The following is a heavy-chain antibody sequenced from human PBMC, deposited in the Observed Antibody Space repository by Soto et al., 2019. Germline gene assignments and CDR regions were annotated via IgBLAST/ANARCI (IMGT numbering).Heavy chain of an antibody. Sequence: PGESLKISCKGFGYSFSSYWISWVRQMPGKGLEWMGRIDPSDAYTNYSPSSQGHVTISADKSISTAYLQWSSLKASDTAMYYCARHSARYYYGMDVWGQGTTVTVSS. CDR3: ARHSARYYYGMDV. CDR1: GYSFSSYW. D-gene: IGHD2-21*01. CDR2: IDPSDAYT. J-gene: IGHJ6*02. V-gene: IGHV5-10-1*01.